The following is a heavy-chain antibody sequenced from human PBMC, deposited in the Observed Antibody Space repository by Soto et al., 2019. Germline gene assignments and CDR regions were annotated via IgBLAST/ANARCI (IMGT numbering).Heavy chain of an antibody. CDR1: GGSISSDNCS. CDR3: ARVPVTIGYGMDV. V-gene: IGHV4-30-2*01. CDR2: IYHSGST. D-gene: IGHD4-17*01. Sequence: QLQLQESGSGLVKPSQTLSLTCAVSGGSISSDNCSWSWIRQPPGKGLEWIGYIYHSGSTDYNPSLKRRAPISVDTSRNQFSLKLSSVSAADTAVYFCARVPVTIGYGMDVWGQGTTVTVSS. J-gene: IGHJ6*02.